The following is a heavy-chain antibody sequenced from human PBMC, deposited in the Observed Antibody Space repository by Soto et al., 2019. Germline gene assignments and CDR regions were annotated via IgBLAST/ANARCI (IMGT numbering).Heavy chain of an antibody. Sequence: PSETLSLTCAVSGGSISSGGYSWSWIRQPPGKGLEWIGYIYHSGSTYYNPSLKSRVTISVDRSKNQFSLKLSSVTAADTAVYYCARGLSYDWLGAYYFDYWGQGTMVTVYS. J-gene: IGHJ4*02. V-gene: IGHV4-30-2*01. D-gene: IGHD3-9*01. CDR3: ARGLSYDWLGAYYFDY. CDR1: GGSISSGGYS. CDR2: IYHSGST.